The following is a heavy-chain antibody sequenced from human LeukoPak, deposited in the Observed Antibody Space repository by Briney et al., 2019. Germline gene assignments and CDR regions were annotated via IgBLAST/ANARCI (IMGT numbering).Heavy chain of an antibody. D-gene: IGHD5-24*01. V-gene: IGHV1-2*02. CDR1: GYTFTGYY. Sequence: ASVKVSCKASGYTFTGYYMHWVRQAPGQGLEWMGWINPNSGGTNYAQKFQGRVTMTRDTSISTAYMELSSLRSEDTAVYYCARVFGGRDGYNQVPDYWGQGTLVTVSS. J-gene: IGHJ4*02. CDR2: INPNSGGT. CDR3: ARVFGGRDGYNQVPDY.